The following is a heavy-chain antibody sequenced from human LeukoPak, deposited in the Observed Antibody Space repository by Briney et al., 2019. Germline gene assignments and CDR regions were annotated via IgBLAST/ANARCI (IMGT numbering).Heavy chain of an antibody. CDR3: AREAGSSGWYHFDY. D-gene: IGHD6-19*01. CDR1: GFTFSNND. CDR2: IDTSGDT. V-gene: IGHV3-13*01. J-gene: IGHJ4*02. Sequence: GGSLRLSCAASGFTFSNNDMHWVRQGPGKGLEWVSAIDTSGDTYYPGSVKGRFTISRENAKNILYLQMNSLRVGDTAVYYCAREAGSSGWYHFDYWGQGTLVTVSS.